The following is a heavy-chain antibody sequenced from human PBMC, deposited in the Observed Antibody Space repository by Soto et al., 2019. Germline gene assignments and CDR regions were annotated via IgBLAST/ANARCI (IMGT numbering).Heavy chain of an antibody. CDR3: ARAATSGFWPGAYFDY. Sequence: GGALRLSCAASGFTFSSHAMHCVLQAPGKGLDGVAGTSYDGGDKYYADSVRGRFTISRDNSKNTLSLQLNSLRAEDTAVYFCARAATSGFWPGAYFDYWGKGTLATVSS. J-gene: IGHJ4*02. CDR1: GFTFSSHA. V-gene: IGHV3-30-3*01. CDR2: TSYDGGDK. D-gene: IGHD3-3*01.